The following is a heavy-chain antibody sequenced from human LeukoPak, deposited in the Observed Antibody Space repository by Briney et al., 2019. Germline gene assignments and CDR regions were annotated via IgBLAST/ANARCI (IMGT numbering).Heavy chain of an antibody. V-gene: IGHV3-21*04. Sequence: PGGSLRLSCAASGFTFSSYSMNWVRRAPGKGLEWVSSISSSSSYIYYADSVKGRFTISRDNSKNTLYLQMNSLRADDTAVYYCAKKRSSGGATQFDYWGQGTLVTVSS. D-gene: IGHD2-15*01. CDR1: GFTFSSYS. CDR3: AKKRSSGGATQFDY. CDR2: ISSSSSYI. J-gene: IGHJ4*02.